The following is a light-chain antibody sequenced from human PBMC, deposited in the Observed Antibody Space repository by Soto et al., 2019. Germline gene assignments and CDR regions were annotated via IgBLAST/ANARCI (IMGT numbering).Light chain of an antibody. Sequence: QTVVTQEPSLTVSPGGTVTLTCASSTGAVTSGNYPSWLQQKPGQAPRTLIYTTNDKHSWTPARFSGSLLGDKAALTLSGVQPEDEDEYYCLLYYGSAQLVFGGGTKLTVL. CDR3: LLYYGSAQLV. CDR1: TGAVTSGNY. CDR2: TTN. J-gene: IGLJ3*02. V-gene: IGLV7-43*01.